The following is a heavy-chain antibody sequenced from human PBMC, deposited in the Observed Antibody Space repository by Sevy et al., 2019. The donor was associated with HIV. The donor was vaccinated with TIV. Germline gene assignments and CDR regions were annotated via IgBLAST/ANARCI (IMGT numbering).Heavy chain of an antibody. J-gene: IGHJ4*02. V-gene: IGHV3-11*01. D-gene: IGHD2-15*01. Sequence: GGSLRLSCTASGFTLSDYFMTWIRQAPGKGLEWVSHISGSGITTYYADSVKGRFIVSRDNAKNSLYLQMNSLRAEDTAVFYCAAGVGAAPGDYWGQGTLVTVSS. CDR3: AAGVGAAPGDY. CDR2: ISGSGITT. CDR1: GFTLSDYF.